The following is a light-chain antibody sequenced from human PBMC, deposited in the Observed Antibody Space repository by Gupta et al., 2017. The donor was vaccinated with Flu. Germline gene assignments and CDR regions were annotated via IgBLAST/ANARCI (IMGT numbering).Light chain of an antibody. CDR2: TAS. CDR3: QQATTFPLT. J-gene: IGKJ4*01. CDR1: QGISTS. Sequence: DIQMTQSPSSVSASVGDRVTITCRASQGISTSLAWYQQKPGKPPKLLIYTASSLPDGVPSRFSGSGSGTHFTLIINNLQPEDFATYYCQQATTFPLTFGGGTRVEI. V-gene: IGKV1-12*01.